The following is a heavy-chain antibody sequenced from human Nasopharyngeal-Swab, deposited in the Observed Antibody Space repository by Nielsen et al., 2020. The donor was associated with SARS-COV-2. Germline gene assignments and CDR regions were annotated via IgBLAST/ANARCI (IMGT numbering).Heavy chain of an antibody. V-gene: IGHV3-21*01. D-gene: IGHD3-10*01. J-gene: IGHJ6*02. CDR1: GFTFSSYS. CDR2: ISSSSSYM. Sequence: GASLQISCAASGFTFSSYSMNWVRQAPGKGLEWVSSISSSSSYMYYADSVKGRFTISRDNAKNSLYLQMNSLRAEDTAVYYCARDYYGSGSYLYYYYGMDVWGQGTTVTVSS. CDR3: ARDYYGSGSYLYYYYGMDV.